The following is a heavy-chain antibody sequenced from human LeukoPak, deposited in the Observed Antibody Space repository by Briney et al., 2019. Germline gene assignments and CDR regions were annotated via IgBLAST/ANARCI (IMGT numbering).Heavy chain of an antibody. D-gene: IGHD3-3*01. CDR3: ARTVQILRFLEWSRKNYYYYGMDV. CDR2: INHSGST. CDR1: GGSFSGYH. Sequence: PSETLSLTCAVSGGSFSGYHWTWIRQPPGKGLEWIGEINHSGSTDYNPSLKSRVTISVDTSKNQFSLKLSSVTAADTAVYYCARTVQILRFLEWSRKNYYYYGMDVWGQGTTVTVSS. V-gene: IGHV4-34*01. J-gene: IGHJ6*02.